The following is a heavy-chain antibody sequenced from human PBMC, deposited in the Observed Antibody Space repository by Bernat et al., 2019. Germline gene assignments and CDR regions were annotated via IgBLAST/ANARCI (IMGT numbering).Heavy chain of an antibody. CDR3: ARDLGIAEADADR. D-gene: IGHD6-13*01. J-gene: IGHJ5*02. CDR1: GFTFSRFW. Sequence: EVQLVESGGALVQPGGSLRLSCAASGFTFSRFWMSWVRQAPGKGLEWVANIKPDESENYYVDSVKGRFTISRDNANNPLYLQVNSLRAEDTAVYFCARDLGIAEADADRWGQGTLVTVSS. V-gene: IGHV3-7*03. CDR2: IKPDESEN.